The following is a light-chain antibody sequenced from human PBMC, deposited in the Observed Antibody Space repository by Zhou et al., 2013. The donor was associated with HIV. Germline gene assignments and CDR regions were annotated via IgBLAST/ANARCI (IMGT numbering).Light chain of an antibody. CDR3: QSYDSSLSGWVV. V-gene: IGLV1-40*01. J-gene: IGLJ2*01. CDR1: SSNIGAGYD. Sequence: QSVLTQPPSVSGAPGQRVTISCTGSSSNIGAGYDVHWYQQLPGTAPKLLIYGNSNRPSGVPDRFSGSKSGTSASLAITGLQAEDEADYYXQSYDSSLSGWVVFGGGTKLTV. CDR2: GNS.